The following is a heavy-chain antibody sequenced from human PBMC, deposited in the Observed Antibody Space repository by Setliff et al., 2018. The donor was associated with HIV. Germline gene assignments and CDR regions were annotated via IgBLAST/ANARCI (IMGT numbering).Heavy chain of an antibody. CDR2: ISPYNGHT. CDR1: GYTFTTYD. CDR3: VRGYYYDKTGYGTFDI. J-gene: IGHJ3*02. V-gene: IGHV1-18*01. Sequence: ASVKVSCKASGYTFTTYDITWVRQAPGQGLEWLGWISPYNGHTNLAQKFQGRVTMTTDTATSTAYVELRSLRFDDTALYYCVRGYYYDKTGYGTFDIWGQGTVVTVSS. D-gene: IGHD3-22*01.